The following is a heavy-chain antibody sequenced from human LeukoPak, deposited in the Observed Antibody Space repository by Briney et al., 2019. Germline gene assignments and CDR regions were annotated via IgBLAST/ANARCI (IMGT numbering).Heavy chain of an antibody. CDR3: ARDPLNGALDI. CDR2: MNPDGSKI. V-gene: IGHV3-7*01. Sequence: PGGSLRLSCKASGFSFSGSWMSWVRQLPGKGLEWLADMNPDGSKITYVDSMKGRFTISGNNAKNSLYLQVDGLRAEDTAVYYCARDPLNGALDIWGQGTLVTVSS. CDR1: GFSFSGSW. J-gene: IGHJ3*02.